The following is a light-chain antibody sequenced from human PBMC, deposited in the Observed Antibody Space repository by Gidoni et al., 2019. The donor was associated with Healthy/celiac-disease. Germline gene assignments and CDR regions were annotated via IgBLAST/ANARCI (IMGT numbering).Light chain of an antibody. CDR1: QSISSY. Sequence: DHQMTQSPSSLYASVGDRVTLTCRASQSISSYLNWYQQKPGKAPKPLFYAASSLQSGVPSRFGGIGSGTDFPLTFSSLKPKDFAPSSFQQSSSTSFTFGPGTRVDIK. J-gene: IGKJ3*01. CDR3: QQSSSTSFT. V-gene: IGKV1-39*01. CDR2: AAS.